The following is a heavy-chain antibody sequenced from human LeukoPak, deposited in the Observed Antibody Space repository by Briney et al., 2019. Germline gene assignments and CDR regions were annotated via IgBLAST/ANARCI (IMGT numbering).Heavy chain of an antibody. D-gene: IGHD5-18*01. V-gene: IGHV1-2*02. CDR1: GYTFTGYY. CDR3: ASGIHTQIQLWPGFDY. CDR2: INPNSGGT. Sequence: ASVKVSCKASGYTFTGYYMHWVRQAPGQGLEWMGWINPNSGGTNYAQKFQGRVTMTRDTSISTAYMELSRLRSDDTAVYYCASGIHTQIQLWPGFDYWGQGTLVTVSS. J-gene: IGHJ4*02.